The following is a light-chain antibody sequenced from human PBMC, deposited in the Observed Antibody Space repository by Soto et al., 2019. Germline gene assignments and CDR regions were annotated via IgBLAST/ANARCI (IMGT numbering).Light chain of an antibody. CDR3: LQDYNYPLT. CDR2: AAS. Sequence: AIQMTQSPSSLSASVGDRLTITCRASQAIRSDLGWFQQKPGKAPKLLIYAASNLQSGVPSRFSGSGSGTDFTLTISSLQPEDFATYYCLQDYNYPLTFCGGTKVQIK. J-gene: IGKJ4*01. V-gene: IGKV1-6*01. CDR1: QAIRSD.